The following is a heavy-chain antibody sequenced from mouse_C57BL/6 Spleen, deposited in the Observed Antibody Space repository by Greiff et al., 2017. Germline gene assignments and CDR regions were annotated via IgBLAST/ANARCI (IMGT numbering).Heavy chain of an antibody. J-gene: IGHJ1*03. CDR2: ISSGSSTI. D-gene: IGHD1-1*01. CDR1: GFTFSDYG. Sequence: EVKLMESGGGLVKPGGSLKLSCAASGFTFSDYGMHWVRQAPEKGLEWVAYISSGSSTIYYADTVKGRFTISRDNAKNTLFLQMTSLRSEDTAMYYCARLGGSSWYFDVWGTGTTVTVSS. V-gene: IGHV5-17*01. CDR3: ARLGGSSWYFDV.